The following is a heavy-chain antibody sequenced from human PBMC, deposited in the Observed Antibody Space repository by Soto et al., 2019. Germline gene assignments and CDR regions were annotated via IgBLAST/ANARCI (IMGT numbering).Heavy chain of an antibody. J-gene: IGHJ4*02. CDR1: GFTFSDHY. Sequence: ESGGGLVQPGGSLRLSCVASGFTFSDHYMDWVRQAPGKGLEWVGRIRNKVRTYTTEYAASVKGRFTISRDDSENSLYLQMNSLKTDDTAVYYCASSWGDYRYFDNWGQGTQVTVSS. V-gene: IGHV3-72*01. CDR3: ASSWGDYRYFDN. CDR2: IRNKVRTYTT. D-gene: IGHD4-17*01.